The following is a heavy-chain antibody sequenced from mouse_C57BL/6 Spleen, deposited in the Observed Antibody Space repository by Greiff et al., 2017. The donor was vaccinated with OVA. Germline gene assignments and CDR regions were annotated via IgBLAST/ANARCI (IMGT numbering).Heavy chain of an antibody. CDR2: IRNEANGYTT. V-gene: IGHV7-3*01. CDR3: ARSGSSYPFDY. D-gene: IGHD1-1*01. CDR1: GFTFTDYY. Sequence: EVQLVESGGGLVQPGGSLSLSCAASGFTFTDYYMSWVRQPPGKALEWLGFIRNEANGYTTEYSASVKGRFTISRDNSQSILYLQMNALRAEDSATYDCARSGSSYPFDYWGQGTTLTVSS. J-gene: IGHJ2*01.